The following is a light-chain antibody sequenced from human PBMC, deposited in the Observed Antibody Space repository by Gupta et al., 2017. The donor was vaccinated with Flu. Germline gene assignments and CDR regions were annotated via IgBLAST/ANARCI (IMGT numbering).Light chain of an antibody. CDR2: SDV. J-gene: IGLJ2*01. CDR1: SSNIGSNT. V-gene: IGLV1-44*01. CDR3: AAWEDGRKGWI. Sequence: QSVLTQPPSASGTPGQRVTISCSGSSSNIGSNTVNWYQQLPGTAPRVLIYSDVLRPSGVPDRFSGSKSGTSASLAISGLQSDDEADYYCAAWEDGRKGWIFGGGTKLTVL.